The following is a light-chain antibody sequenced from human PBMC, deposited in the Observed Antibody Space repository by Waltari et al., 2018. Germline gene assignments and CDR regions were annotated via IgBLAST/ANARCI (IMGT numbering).Light chain of an antibody. J-gene: IGLJ1*01. Sequence: QSALTQPRSVSGSPGQSVTISCTGTSSDVGGYNYVSWYQQHPGKVPKLMIYDVSERPSGVPARFSGSKSGYTASLTISGLQAEDEAAYYCCSYAGSYTYVFGAGTEVTVL. CDR1: SSDVGGYNY. V-gene: IGLV2-11*01. CDR3: CSYAGSYTYV. CDR2: DVS.